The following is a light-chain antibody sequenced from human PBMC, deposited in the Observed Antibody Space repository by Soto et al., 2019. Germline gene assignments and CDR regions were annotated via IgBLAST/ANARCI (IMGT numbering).Light chain of an antibody. CDR1: QGIRHD. Sequence: DIQMTQSPSSLSASVGDRVTITCRASQGIRHDLGWYQQKPGKAPKRLIYTASSLQSGVPPRFSDSGSGTKFTLTISSLQPEDFATYYCLQNNSYPVTFGQGTKVEIK. CDR3: LQNNSYPVT. J-gene: IGKJ1*01. V-gene: IGKV1-17*01. CDR2: TAS.